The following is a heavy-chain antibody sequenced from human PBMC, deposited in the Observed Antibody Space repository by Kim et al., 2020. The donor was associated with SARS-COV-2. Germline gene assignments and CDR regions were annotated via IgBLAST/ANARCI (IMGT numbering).Heavy chain of an antibody. CDR3: ARGQGLITMIVVVVGAFDY. Sequence: TLSLTCTVSGGSISSGGYYWSWIRQHPGKGQEWIGYIYYSGSTYYNPSLKSRVTISVDTSKNQFSLKLSSVTAADTAVYYCARGQGLITMIVVVVGAFDYWGQGTLVTVSS. CDR2: IYYSGST. V-gene: IGHV4-31*03. CDR1: GGSISSGGYY. J-gene: IGHJ4*02. D-gene: IGHD3-22*01.